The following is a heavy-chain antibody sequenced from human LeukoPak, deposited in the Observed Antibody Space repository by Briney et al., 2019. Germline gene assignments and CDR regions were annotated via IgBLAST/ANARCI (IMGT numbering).Heavy chain of an antibody. D-gene: IGHD5-18*01. Sequence: SETLSLTCTVSGGSISSGGYYWSWIRQHPGKGLEWIGYIYYSGSTYYNPSLKSRVTISVDTSKNQLSLKLSSVTAADTAVYYCARVAAMGQNWFDPWGQGTLVTVSS. CDR3: ARVAAMGQNWFDP. J-gene: IGHJ5*02. CDR1: GGSISSGGYY. V-gene: IGHV4-31*03. CDR2: IYYSGST.